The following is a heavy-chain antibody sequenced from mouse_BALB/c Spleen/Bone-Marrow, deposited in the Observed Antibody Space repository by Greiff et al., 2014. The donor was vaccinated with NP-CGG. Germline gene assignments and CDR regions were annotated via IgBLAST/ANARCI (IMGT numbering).Heavy chain of an antibody. D-gene: IGHD2-10*02. CDR3: ARGIFLYGNFLLDY. J-gene: IGHJ4*01. CDR2: IDPANGNT. Sequence: EVQLQQSGAELVKPGASVKLSCTASGFNIKDTYMHWVKQRPEQGLEWIERIDPANGNTKYDPKFQGKATLTADTSSNTAYLQLSSLTSEDTAVYYCARGIFLYGNFLLDYWGQGTSVTVSS. V-gene: IGHV14-3*02. CDR1: GFNIKDTY.